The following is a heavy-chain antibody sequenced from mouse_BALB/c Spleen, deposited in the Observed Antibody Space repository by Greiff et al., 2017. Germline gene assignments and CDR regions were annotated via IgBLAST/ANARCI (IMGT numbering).Heavy chain of an antibody. CDR2: INPSNGGT. V-gene: IGHV1S81*02. Sequence: QDQLQQSGAELVKPGASVKLSCKASGYTFTSYYMYWVKQRPGQGLEWIGEINPSNGGTNFNEKFKSKATLTVDKSSSTAYMQLSSLTSEDSAVYYCTRWGYRYDVGIYYYAMDYWGQGTSVTVSS. D-gene: IGHD2-14*01. CDR3: TRWGYRYDVGIYYYAMDY. J-gene: IGHJ4*01. CDR1: GYTFTSYY.